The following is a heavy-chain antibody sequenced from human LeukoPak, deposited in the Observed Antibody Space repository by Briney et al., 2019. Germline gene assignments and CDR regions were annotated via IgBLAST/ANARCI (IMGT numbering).Heavy chain of an antibody. Sequence: ASVKVSCKASGYTFTGYHMHWVRQAPGQGLEWMGRINPNSGDTNYTQKFQGRVAMTRDTSISTAFMELTRLRSDDTAVYYCARDYCSSTSCLFDYWGQGTLVTVSS. CDR1: GYTFTGYH. V-gene: IGHV1-2*06. D-gene: IGHD2-2*01. J-gene: IGHJ4*02. CDR2: INPNSGDT. CDR3: ARDYCSSTSCLFDY.